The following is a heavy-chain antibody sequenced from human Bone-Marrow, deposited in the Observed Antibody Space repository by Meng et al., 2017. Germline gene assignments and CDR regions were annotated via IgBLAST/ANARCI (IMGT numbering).Heavy chain of an antibody. CDR1: GGSISSGGYY. J-gene: IGHJ4*02. V-gene: IGHV4-31*01. CDR3: ARWAPSSRTFDY. CDR2: IYYSGST. D-gene: IGHD6-13*01. Sequence: QVQLQQWGAGLLKPSETLSLTCTVSGGSISSGGYYWSWIRQHPGKGLEWIGYIYYSGSTYYNPSLKSLVTISVDTSKNQFSLKLSSVTAADTAVYYCARWAPSSRTFDYWGQGTLVTVSS.